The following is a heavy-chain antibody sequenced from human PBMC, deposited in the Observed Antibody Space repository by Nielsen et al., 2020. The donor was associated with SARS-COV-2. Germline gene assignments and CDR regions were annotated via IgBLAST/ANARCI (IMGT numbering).Heavy chain of an antibody. CDR1: GFTFSSYG. V-gene: IGHV3-33*01. J-gene: IGHJ5*02. D-gene: IGHD3-10*01. CDR3: ARETLDHTSSFVDH. CDR2: IWYDGSNK. Sequence: GESLKISCAASGFTFSSYGMHWVRQAPGKGLEWVAVIWYDGSNKYYADSVKGRFTISRDNSKNTLYLQMNSLNSEDTAVYFCARETLDHTSSFVDHWGQGTLVTVSS.